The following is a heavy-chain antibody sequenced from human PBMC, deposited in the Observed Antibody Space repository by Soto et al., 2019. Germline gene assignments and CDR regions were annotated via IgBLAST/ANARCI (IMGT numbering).Heavy chain of an antibody. Sequence: PSETLSLTCTVSGGSISSYYWSWIRQPPGKGLEWIGYIHYSGGTNYNLSLRSRVTISADTSKNQFSLKLSSVTAADTAVYYCARFFDSSSYYYLFDYWGQGTPVTVSS. CDR1: GGSISSYY. CDR3: ARFFDSSSYYYLFDY. V-gene: IGHV4-59*01. D-gene: IGHD3-22*01. J-gene: IGHJ4*02. CDR2: IHYSGGT.